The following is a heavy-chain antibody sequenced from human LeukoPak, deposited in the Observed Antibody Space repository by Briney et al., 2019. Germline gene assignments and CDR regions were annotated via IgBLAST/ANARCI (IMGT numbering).Heavy chain of an antibody. Sequence: GRSLRLSCAASGFTFDDYAMHWVRQARGKGLEWVSGISWNSGSIGYADSVKGRFTISRDNAKNSLYLQMNSLRAEDTALYYCAKGYYGSGSFYDGDYYYYYGMDVWGQGTTVTVSS. D-gene: IGHD3-10*01. V-gene: IGHV3-9*01. J-gene: IGHJ6*02. CDR3: AKGYYGSGSFYDGDYYYYYGMDV. CDR2: ISWNSGSI. CDR1: GFTFDDYA.